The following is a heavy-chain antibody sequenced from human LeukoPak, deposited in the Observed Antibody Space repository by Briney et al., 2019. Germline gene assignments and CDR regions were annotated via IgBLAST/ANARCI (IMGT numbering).Heavy chain of an antibody. CDR3: ATRSLRYFDWSFDP. D-gene: IGHD3-9*01. J-gene: IGHJ5*02. CDR2: ISAYNGHT. Sequence: GASVKVSCKASGYTFTNYGISWVRQAPGQGLEWMGWISAYNGHTNYAQKLQGRVTMTTDTSTSTAYMELRSLRSDDTAVYYCATRSLRYFDWSFDPWGQGTLVTVSS. V-gene: IGHV1-18*01. CDR1: GYTFTNYG.